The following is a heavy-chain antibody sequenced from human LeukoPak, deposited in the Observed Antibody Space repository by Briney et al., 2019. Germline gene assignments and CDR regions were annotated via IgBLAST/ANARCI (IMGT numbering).Heavy chain of an antibody. CDR2: ISGGGGST. J-gene: IGHJ6*02. D-gene: IGHD2-2*01. CDR1: GFTFTSYS. V-gene: IGHV3-23*01. CDR3: AKVGCSSTSCYAAYYYYGMDV. Sequence: GGSLRLSCAASGFTFTSYSMNWVRQAPGKGLEWVSTISGGGGSTYYADSGKGRFTISRDNSKNTLYLQMNSLRAEDTAVYYCAKVGCSSTSCYAAYYYYGMDVWGQGTTVTVSS.